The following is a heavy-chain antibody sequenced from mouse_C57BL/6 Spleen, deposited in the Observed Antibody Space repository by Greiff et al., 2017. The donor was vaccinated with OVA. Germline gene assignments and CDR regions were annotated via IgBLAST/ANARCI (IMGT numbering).Heavy chain of an antibody. J-gene: IGHJ2*01. V-gene: IGHV1-72*01. D-gene: IGHD1-1*01. CDR3: ARSDYYGSRY. CDR1: GYTFTSYW. CDR2: IDPNSGGT. Sequence: QVQLKQPGAELVKPGASVKLSCKASGYTFTSYWMHWVKQRPGRGLEWIGRIDPNSGGTKYNEKFKSKATLTVDKPSSTAYMRLSSLTSEDSAVYYCARSDYYGSRYWGQGTTLTVSS.